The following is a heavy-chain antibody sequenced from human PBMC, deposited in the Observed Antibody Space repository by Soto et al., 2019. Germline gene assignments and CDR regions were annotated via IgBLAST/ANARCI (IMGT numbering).Heavy chain of an antibody. V-gene: IGHV1-18*01. Sequence: GASVNVSCKASGYTFPSYGISWLRQARGERLDWMGWISAYNGNTNYAQKLQGRVTMTTDTSTSTAYMELRSLRSDDTAVYYCARDGRGYYDSSGFVSGFDPWGQGTLVTVSS. D-gene: IGHD3-22*01. CDR1: GYTFPSYG. CDR2: ISAYNGNT. CDR3: ARDGRGYYDSSGFVSGFDP. J-gene: IGHJ5*02.